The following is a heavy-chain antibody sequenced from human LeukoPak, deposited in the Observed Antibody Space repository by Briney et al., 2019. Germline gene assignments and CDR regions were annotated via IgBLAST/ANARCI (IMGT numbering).Heavy chain of an antibody. CDR2: INPSGSST. Sequence: ASVKVSCKASGYTFTGYYMHWVRQAPGQGLEWMGIINPSGSSTSYAQKFQGRVTMTRDTSTSIVYMELSSLRSEDTAVYYCARSTYGSGSAQAGIDPWGQGTLVTVSS. D-gene: IGHD3-10*01. CDR3: ARSTYGSGSAQAGIDP. J-gene: IGHJ5*02. V-gene: IGHV1-46*01. CDR1: GYTFTGYY.